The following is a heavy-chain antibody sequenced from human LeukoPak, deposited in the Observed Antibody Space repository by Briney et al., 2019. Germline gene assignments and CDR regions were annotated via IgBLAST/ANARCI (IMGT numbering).Heavy chain of an antibody. CDR2: IYYSGST. J-gene: IGHJ4*02. V-gene: IGHV4-59*12. Sequence: PSETLSLTCTVSGGSISNYYWSWIRQPPGKGLEWIGYIYYSGSTNYNPSLKSRVTISVDTSKNTFSLKLSSVTAADTAVYYCARGRDSCTNGVSYTLRIAYVRYWGQGTLVTVSS. D-gene: IGHD2-8*01. CDR1: GGSISNYY. CDR3: ARGRDSCTNGVSYTLRIAYVRY.